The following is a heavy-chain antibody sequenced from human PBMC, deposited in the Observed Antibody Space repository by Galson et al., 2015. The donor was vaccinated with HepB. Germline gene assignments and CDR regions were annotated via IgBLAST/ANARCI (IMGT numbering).Heavy chain of an antibody. CDR2: VAYDGGNR. V-gene: IGHV3-30-3*01. CDR3: ARDPVSGSDYRGNAMDV. Sequence: SLRLSCAASGLILNNFAMHWARQVPGKGLEWVAVVAYDGGNRYYADPVKGRFTISRDNSKNTIYLQMNSLRPEDTAVYYCARDPVSGSDYRGNAMDVWGQGTTVTVSS. J-gene: IGHJ6*02. CDR1: GLILNNFA. D-gene: IGHD1-26*01.